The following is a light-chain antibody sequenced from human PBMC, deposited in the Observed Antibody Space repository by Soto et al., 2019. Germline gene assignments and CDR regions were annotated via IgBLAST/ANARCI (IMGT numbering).Light chain of an antibody. Sequence: QSALTQPASVSGSPGQSITISCTGTSSDVGNGYDSVSWYQQHPGKAPKLMIYEVSNRPSGVSDRFSGSKSGNTASLTISGLQAEDEADYHCSSYTTTTAWVFGGGTKLTVL. J-gene: IGLJ3*02. CDR2: EVS. CDR1: SSDVGNGYDS. V-gene: IGLV2-14*01. CDR3: SSYTTTTAWV.